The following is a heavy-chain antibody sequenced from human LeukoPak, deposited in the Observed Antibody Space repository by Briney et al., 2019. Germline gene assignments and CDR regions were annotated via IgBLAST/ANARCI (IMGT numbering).Heavy chain of an antibody. J-gene: IGHJ4*02. Sequence: GSLRLSCAASGFTFSSYAMSWIRQPPGKGLEWIGEINHSGSTNYNPSLKSRVTISVDTSKNQFSLKLSSATAADTAVYYCARGGRELWWRAKTIGPHFDYWGQGTLVTVSS. CDR2: INHSGST. CDR3: ARGGRELWWRAKTIGPHFDY. V-gene: IGHV4-34*01. D-gene: IGHD2-21*01. CDR1: GFTFSSYA.